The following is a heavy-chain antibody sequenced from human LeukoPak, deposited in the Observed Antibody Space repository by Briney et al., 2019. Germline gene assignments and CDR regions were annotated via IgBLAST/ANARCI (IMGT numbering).Heavy chain of an antibody. J-gene: IGHJ4*02. V-gene: IGHV3-48*04. CDR3: ARAMRVDWYYLDY. CDR1: GFSFSSYS. Sequence: GESLKISCAASGFSFSSYSMNWVRQAPGKGLEWVSYISSSSSTIYYADSVKGRFTISRDNAKNTLFVQMNSLRAEDTAVYYCARAMRVDWYYLDYWGQGTLVTVSS. CDR2: ISSSSSTI. D-gene: IGHD3-22*01.